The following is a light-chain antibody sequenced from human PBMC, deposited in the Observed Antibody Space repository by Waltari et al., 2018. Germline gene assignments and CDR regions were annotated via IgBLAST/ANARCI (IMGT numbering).Light chain of an antibody. CDR2: DAS. CDR3: QQHGSSPRT. J-gene: IGKJ1*01. CDR1: QTVTSNF. Sequence: EIVLTQSPVTLSLSPGGRATLSCRASQTVTSNFLAWYQQKPGQPPRLLIYDASNRVTGIPDRFSGSGSGTDFTLTITRLEPEDVAVYFCQQHGSSPRTFGQGTKVEIK. V-gene: IGKV3-20*01.